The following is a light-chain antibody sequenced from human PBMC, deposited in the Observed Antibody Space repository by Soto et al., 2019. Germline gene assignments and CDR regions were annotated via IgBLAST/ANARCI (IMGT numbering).Light chain of an antibody. CDR1: SSDVGGYNY. Sequence: QSALTQLPSASGSPGQSVTISCTGTSSDVGGYNYVSWCQHHPGKAPKLMIYEVSKRPSGVPDRFSGSKSGNTASLTVSGLQAEDEADYYCSSYAGSNNFVVFGGGTKLTVL. CDR2: EVS. CDR3: SSYAGSNNFVV. J-gene: IGLJ2*01. V-gene: IGLV2-8*01.